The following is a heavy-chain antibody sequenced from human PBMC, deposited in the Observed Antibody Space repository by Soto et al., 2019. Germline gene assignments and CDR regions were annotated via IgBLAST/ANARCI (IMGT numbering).Heavy chain of an antibody. CDR3: ASEGASGDQAFDF. V-gene: IGHV1-69*02. CDR2: IIPVLGIA. J-gene: IGHJ3*01. D-gene: IGHD3-10*01. CDR1: GGSFTRYT. Sequence: QVQLVQSGAEVKKPGSSVKVSCKASGGSFTRYTFNWVRQAPGQGLEWMGRIIPVLGIANNAQKFQGRLTITADTATSTAYMELSSPRSEDTAVYFCASEGASGDQAFDFWGHGTMVTVSS.